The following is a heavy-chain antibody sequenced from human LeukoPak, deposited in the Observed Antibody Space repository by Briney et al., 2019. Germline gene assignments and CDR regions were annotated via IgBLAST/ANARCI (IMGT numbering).Heavy chain of an antibody. J-gene: IGHJ4*02. CDR2: ISYDGSNK. Sequence: PGRSLRLSCAASGFTFSTYGMHWVRQAPGKGLEWVAVISYDGSNKYYVDSVKGRFTISRDNSKNTLDLQMNSLRAEDTAVYYCAKELHKTTWYSQWGQGTLGTVSS. CDR1: GFTFSTYG. D-gene: IGHD2-15*01. V-gene: IGHV3-30*18. CDR3: AKELHKTTWYSQ.